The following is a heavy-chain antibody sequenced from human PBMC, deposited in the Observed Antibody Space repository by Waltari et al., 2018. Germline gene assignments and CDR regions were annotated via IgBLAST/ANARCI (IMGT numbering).Heavy chain of an antibody. D-gene: IGHD4-17*01. V-gene: IGHV3-23*01. Sequence: DVQLLESGGGLVQPGGSLRLSCAASGFAFSIYAMSWVRQAPGKGGEWVSVSRGGNTYCADSVKGRFTISRDSSKNTLYLQMNSLRAEDTAVYYCAKGMIGHYGFDYRGQGTLVTVSS. J-gene: IGHJ4*02. CDR1: GFAFSIYA. CDR3: AKGMIGHYGFDY. CDR2: SRGGNT.